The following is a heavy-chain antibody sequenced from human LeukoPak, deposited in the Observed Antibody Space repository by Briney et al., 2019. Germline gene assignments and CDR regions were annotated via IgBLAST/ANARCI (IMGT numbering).Heavy chain of an antibody. CDR1: GFTFSSYA. CDR2: ISGSGGST. D-gene: IGHD2-21*01. J-gene: IGHJ6*03. V-gene: IGHV3-23*01. Sequence: GGSLRLSCAASGFTFSSYAMSWVRQAPGKGLEWVSAISGSGGSTYYADSVKGRFTSSRDNSKNTLYLQMNSLRAEDTAVYYCAKLRWGGGYYYYYMDVWGKGTTVTVSS. CDR3: AKLRWGGGYYYYYMDV.